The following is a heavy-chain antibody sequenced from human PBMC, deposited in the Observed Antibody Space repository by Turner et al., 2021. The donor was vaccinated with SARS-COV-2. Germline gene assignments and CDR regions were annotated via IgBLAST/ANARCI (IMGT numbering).Heavy chain of an antibody. Sequence: EVQLLESGGGLVQPGGSLRLACAASRFTFSSYAMSWVRQAPGKGLGWVSAISGSGGSTYYADSVKGRFTISRDNSKNTLYLQMNSLRAEDTAVYYCAKPPGEQWLVLALVFDYWGQGTLVTVSS. D-gene: IGHD6-19*01. V-gene: IGHV3-23*01. CDR2: ISGSGGST. CDR1: RFTFSSYA. CDR3: AKPPGEQWLVLALVFDY. J-gene: IGHJ4*02.